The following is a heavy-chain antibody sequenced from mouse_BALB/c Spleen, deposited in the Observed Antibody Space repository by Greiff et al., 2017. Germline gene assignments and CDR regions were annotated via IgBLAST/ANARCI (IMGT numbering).Heavy chain of an antibody. V-gene: IGHV1-82*01. CDR3: AIYDGYFDY. CDR2: IYPGDGDT. Sequence: VQLQQSGPELVKPGASVKISCKASGYAFSSSWMNWVKQRPGQGLEWIGRIYPGDGDTNYNGKFKGKATLTADKSSSTAYMQLSSLTSVDSAVYFCAIYDGYFDYWGQGTTLTVSS. CDR1: GYAFSSSW. D-gene: IGHD2-3*01. J-gene: IGHJ2*01.